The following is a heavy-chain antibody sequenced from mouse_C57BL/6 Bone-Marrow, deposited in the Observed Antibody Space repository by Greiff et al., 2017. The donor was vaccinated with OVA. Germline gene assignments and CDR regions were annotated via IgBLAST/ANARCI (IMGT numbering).Heavy chain of an antibody. V-gene: IGHV3-6*01. J-gene: IGHJ1*03. CDR3: AAYGNYERLWVWYFDV. CDR1: GYSITSGYY. D-gene: IGHD2-10*02. CDR2: ISYDGSN. Sequence: EVKLMESGPGLVKPSQSLSLTCSATGYSITSGYYWNWLRQLPGNQLEWMGYISYDGSNNYNPSLKNRISITRDTSKNQFFLKLNSVTTEDTATCYCAAYGNYERLWVWYFDVWGTGTTVTVSS.